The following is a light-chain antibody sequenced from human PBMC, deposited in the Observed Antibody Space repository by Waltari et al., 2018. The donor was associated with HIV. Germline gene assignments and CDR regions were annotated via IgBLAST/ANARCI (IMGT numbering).Light chain of an antibody. V-gene: IGLV1-47*01. CDR1: SSNIGNTY. CDR3: AAWDDSLSGPL. Sequence: QSVLTQPPSASGTPGPRVTISCSGSSSNIGNTYVYWYQQLPGKAPKLLIYRNNQRSSGVPDRFSGSKSGTSASLAISGLRSEDEADYYCAAWDDSLSGPLFGGGTKLTVL. CDR2: RNN. J-gene: IGLJ2*01.